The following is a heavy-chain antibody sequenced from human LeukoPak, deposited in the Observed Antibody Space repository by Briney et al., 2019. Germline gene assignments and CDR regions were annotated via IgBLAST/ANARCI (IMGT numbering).Heavy chain of an antibody. CDR1: GFTFSSYW. J-gene: IGHJ3*02. D-gene: IGHD3-3*01. V-gene: IGHV3-7*01. CDR2: IKQDGSEK. CDR3: ARPTYDFWSGYEPYAAFDI. Sequence: GGSLRLSCAASGFTFSSYWMSWVRQAPGKGLEWVADIKQDGSEKYYVDSVKGRFTISRDNAKNSLYLQMNSLRAEDTAVYYCARPTYDFWSGYEPYAAFDIWGQGTMVTVSS.